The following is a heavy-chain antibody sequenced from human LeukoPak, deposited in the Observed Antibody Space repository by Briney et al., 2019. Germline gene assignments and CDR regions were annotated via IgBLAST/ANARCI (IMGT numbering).Heavy chain of an antibody. CDR1: GFTFSIYA. D-gene: IGHD5-18*01. CDR2: IRGSGGST. V-gene: IGHV3-23*01. CDR3: AKGPHTASSYNWFDP. Sequence: QPGGSLRLSCAASGFTFSIYATSWVRQAPGKGLEWVSVIRGSGGSTYYADSVKGRFNISRDNSQNTLYLQMNSLRAEDTAVYYCAKGPHTASSYNWFDPWGRGTLVTVSS. J-gene: IGHJ5*02.